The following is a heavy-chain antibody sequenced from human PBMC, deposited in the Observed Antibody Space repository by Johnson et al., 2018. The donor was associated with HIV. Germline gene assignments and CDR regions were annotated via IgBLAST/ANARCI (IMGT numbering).Heavy chain of an antibody. CDR3: ARGLGSRSAFDI. V-gene: IGHV3-33*01. CDR2: IWYDGSNK. CDR1: GFTFNSYG. D-gene: IGHD2-2*01. Sequence: QVQLVESGGGVVQPGRSLRLSCGASGFTFNSYGMHWVRQAPGKGLEWVAVIWYDGSNKYYADSVKGRFTISRDNSKNTLYLQMNSLRAEDTAVYYCARGLGSRSAFDIWGQGTMVTVSS. J-gene: IGHJ3*02.